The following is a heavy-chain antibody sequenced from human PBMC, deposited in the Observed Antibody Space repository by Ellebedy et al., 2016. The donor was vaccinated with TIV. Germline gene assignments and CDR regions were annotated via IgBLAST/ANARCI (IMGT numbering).Heavy chain of an antibody. CDR1: GFTSSIYW. Sequence: GESLKISCAASGFTSSIYWLSGVRQAPGKGLECVANIKQAGSEKSYVDSVKGRFTISRDNAKNSLYLQMNSLRAEDTAVYYCSRHTDYALDYWGQGALVTVSS. D-gene: IGHD4-17*01. J-gene: IGHJ4*02. V-gene: IGHV3-7*01. CDR2: IKQAGSEK. CDR3: SRHTDYALDY.